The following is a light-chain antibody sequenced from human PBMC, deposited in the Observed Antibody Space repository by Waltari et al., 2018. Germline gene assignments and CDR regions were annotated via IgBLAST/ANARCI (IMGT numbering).Light chain of an antibody. J-gene: IGKJ1*01. Sequence: DIQMTHSPPSLSASVGDRVTIPCRASQGISNSLAWYQQKPGKAPNLLLYGASRLESGVPSRFSGSGSGTDYTLTISSLQPEDFATYYCQQYYGTSWTFGQGTKVEI. CDR2: GAS. CDR3: QQYYGTSWT. CDR1: QGISNS. V-gene: IGKV1-NL1*01.